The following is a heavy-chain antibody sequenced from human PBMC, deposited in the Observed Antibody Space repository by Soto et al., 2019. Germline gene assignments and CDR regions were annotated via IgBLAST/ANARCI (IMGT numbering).Heavy chain of an antibody. V-gene: IGHV3-30-3*01. D-gene: IGHD5-12*01. CDR3: ARASSGYDVVLCFDY. CDR2: ISYDGSNK. CDR1: GFTFSSYA. J-gene: IGHJ4*02. Sequence: QVQLVESGGGVVQPGRSLRLSCAASGFTFSSYAMHWVRQAPGKGLEWVAVISYDGSNKYYADSVKGRFTISRDNSKNTRYLQMNSLRAEDTAVYYWARASSGYDVVLCFDYWGQGTLVTVSS.